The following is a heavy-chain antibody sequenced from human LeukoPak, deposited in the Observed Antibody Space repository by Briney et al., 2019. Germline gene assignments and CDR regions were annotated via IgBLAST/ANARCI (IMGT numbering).Heavy chain of an antibody. Sequence: SVKVSCKASGGTFSSYAISWVRQAPGQGLEWMGGIIPIFGTANYAQKFQGRVTITADESTRTAYMELSSLRSEDTAVYYCARAYCSSTSCYVGDLWGQGTLVTVSS. J-gene: IGHJ5*02. CDR2: IIPIFGTA. CDR1: GGTFSSYA. V-gene: IGHV1-69*13. D-gene: IGHD2-2*01. CDR3: ARAYCSSTSCYVGDL.